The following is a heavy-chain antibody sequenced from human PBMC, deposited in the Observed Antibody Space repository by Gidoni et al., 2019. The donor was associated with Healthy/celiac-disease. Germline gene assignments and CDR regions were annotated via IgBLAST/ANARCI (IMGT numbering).Heavy chain of an antibody. D-gene: IGHD3-22*01. V-gene: IGHV3-53*01. J-gene: IGHJ6*02. CDR2: IYSGGST. CDR3: ARDKDSSGFMDV. Sequence: VQLVESGGGLIQPGGSLILSCAASGFTVSSNYMSWVRKAPGKGLEWVSVIYSGGSTYYADSVKGRFTISRDNSKNTLDLQMNSLRAEDTAVYYCARDKDSSGFMDVWGQGTTVTVSS. CDR1: GFTVSSNY.